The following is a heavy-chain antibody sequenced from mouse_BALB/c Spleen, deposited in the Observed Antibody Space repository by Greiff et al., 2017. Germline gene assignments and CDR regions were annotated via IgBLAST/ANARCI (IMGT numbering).Heavy chain of an antibody. V-gene: IGHV2-9*02. J-gene: IGHJ3*01. CDR3: AREGNYSAWFAY. Sequence: VQLQQSGPGLVAPSQSLSITCTVSGFSLTSYGVHWVRQPPGKGLEWLGVIWAGGSTNYNSALMSRLSISKDNSKSQVFLKMNSLQTDDTAMYYCAREGNYSAWFAYWGQGTLVTVSA. D-gene: IGHD2-1*01. CDR1: GFSLTSYG. CDR2: IWAGGST.